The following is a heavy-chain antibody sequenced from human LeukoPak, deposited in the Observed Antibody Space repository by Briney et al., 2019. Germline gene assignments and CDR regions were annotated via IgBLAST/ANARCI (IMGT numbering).Heavy chain of an antibody. CDR2: ISSSNDYI. J-gene: IGHJ5*02. V-gene: IGHV3-21*01. CDR3: VKTPNGAASPNWSDP. D-gene: IGHD2-8*01. CDR1: GFTFSTST. Sequence: GGSLRLSCAASGFTFSTSTMNWVRQAPGKGLEWVSSISSSNDYIYYADSVKGRFTISRDNAKNSLYLQMNSLRAEDTAVYYCVKTPNGAASPNWSDPGGQGPLVTVSS.